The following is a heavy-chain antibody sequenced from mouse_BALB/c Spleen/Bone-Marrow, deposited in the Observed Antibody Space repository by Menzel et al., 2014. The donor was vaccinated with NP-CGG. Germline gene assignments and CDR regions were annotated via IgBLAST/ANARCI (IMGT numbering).Heavy chain of an antibody. D-gene: IGHD2-3*01. J-gene: IGHJ3*01. V-gene: IGHV4-1*02. Sequence: VQLQQSGGGLVQPGGSLKLSRAASGFDFSRYWMSWARQAPGKGLEWIGEINPGSNTINYTPSLKDKFIISRDNAKNALYLQMSKVRSEDTALYYCARLGYYGWFAYWGQGTLVTVSA. CDR1: GFDFSRYW. CDR2: INPGSNTI. CDR3: ARLGYYGWFAY.